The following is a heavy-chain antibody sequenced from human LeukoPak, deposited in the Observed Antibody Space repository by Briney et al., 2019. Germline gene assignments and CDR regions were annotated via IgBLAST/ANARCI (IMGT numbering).Heavy chain of an antibody. CDR3: AKNQGSSWQFYFDY. D-gene: IGHD6-13*01. V-gene: IGHV3-23*01. CDR2: ISGGGIT. J-gene: IGHJ4*02. Sequence: GGSLRLSCAASGFTFSSHALSWVRQAPGEGLEWVAAISGGGITYYANSVKGRFTISRDNAKNTLSLQMNSLRAEDTAVYYCAKNQGSSWQFYFDYWGQGTLVTVSS. CDR1: GFTFSSHA.